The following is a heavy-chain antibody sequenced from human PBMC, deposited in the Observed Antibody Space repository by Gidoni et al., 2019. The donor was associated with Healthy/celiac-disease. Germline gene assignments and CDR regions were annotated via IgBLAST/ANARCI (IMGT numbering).Heavy chain of an antibody. J-gene: IGHJ5*02. D-gene: IGHD1-26*01. CDR3: ARGISEWELLGANWFDP. V-gene: IGHV1-8*01. Sequence: QVQLVQSGAEVKKPGASVKVSCKASGYTFTSYDSNWVRQATGQGLEWMGWMNPNSGNTGYAQKFQGRVTMTRNTSISTAYMELSSLRSEDTAVYYCARGISEWELLGANWFDPWGQGTLVTVSS. CDR1: GYTFTSYD. CDR2: MNPNSGNT.